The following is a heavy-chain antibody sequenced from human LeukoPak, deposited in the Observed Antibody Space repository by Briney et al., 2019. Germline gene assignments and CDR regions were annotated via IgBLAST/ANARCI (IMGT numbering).Heavy chain of an antibody. CDR2: IYYSGST. V-gene: IGHV4-59*01. D-gene: IGHD3-10*01. J-gene: IGHJ6*02. CDR1: GGSISSYY. CDR3: ARADGSGSYGYGMDV. Sequence: KPSETLSLTCTVSGGSISSYYWSWIRQPPGKGLEWIGCIYYSGSTNYNPSLKSRVSISVDTSKNQFSLKLSSVTAADTAVYYCARADGSGSYGYGMDVWGQGTTVTDSS.